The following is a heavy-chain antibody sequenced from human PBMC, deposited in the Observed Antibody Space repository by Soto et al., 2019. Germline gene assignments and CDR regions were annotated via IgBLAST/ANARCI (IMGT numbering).Heavy chain of an antibody. CDR2: IHTSGST. CDR3: ARESLLTGYSVSWFDP. J-gene: IGHJ5*02. V-gene: IGHV4-4*07. Sequence: SETLSLTCTVSGGSISSYYWSWIRQPAGKGLEWIGRIHTSGSTNYNPSLKSRVTMSVDTSKNQFSLKLSSVTAADTAVYYCARESLLTGYSVSWFDPWGQGTLVTVSS. CDR1: GGSISSYY. D-gene: IGHD3-9*01.